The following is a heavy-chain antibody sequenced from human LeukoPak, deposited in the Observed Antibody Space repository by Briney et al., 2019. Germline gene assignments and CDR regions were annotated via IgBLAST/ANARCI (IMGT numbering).Heavy chain of an antibody. CDR1: GGSTSSRSYS. D-gene: IGHD3-22*01. CDR2: IYYSGST. Sequence: PSETLSLTCTVSGGSTSSRSYSWGWIRQPPGKGLEYIGNIYYSGSTYYNPSLKSRVTMSIDTSKNQFSLKLNSVTAADTAVYYCARLTYYYDSSSYFDYWGQGTLVTVSS. J-gene: IGHJ4*02. V-gene: IGHV4-39*07. CDR3: ARLTYYYDSSSYFDY.